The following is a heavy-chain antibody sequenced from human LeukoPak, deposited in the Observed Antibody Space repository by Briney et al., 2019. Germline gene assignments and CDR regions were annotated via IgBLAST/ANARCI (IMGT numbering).Heavy chain of an antibody. J-gene: IGHJ4*02. CDR3: AKSSSSGWYPYYFDY. CDR2: IIGSGGST. D-gene: IGHD6-19*01. CDR1: GFTFSSYA. Sequence: TGGSLRLSCAASGFTFSSYAMSWVRQAPGKGLEWVSAIIGSGGSTYYADSVKGRFTISRDNSKNTLYLQMNSLRAEDTAVYYCAKSSSSGWYPYYFDYWGQGTLVTVSS. V-gene: IGHV3-23*01.